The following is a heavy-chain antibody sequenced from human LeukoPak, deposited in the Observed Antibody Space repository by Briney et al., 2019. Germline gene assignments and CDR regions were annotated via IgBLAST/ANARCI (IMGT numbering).Heavy chain of an antibody. D-gene: IGHD4-17*01. J-gene: IGHJ4*02. Sequence: GRSLRLSRAASGFTFSSYGMHWVRQAPGKGLEWVAVISYDGSNKYYADSVKGRFTISRDNSKNTLYLQMNSLRAEDTAVYYCAKAADMTTVTTADYWGQGTLVTVSS. V-gene: IGHV3-30*18. CDR2: ISYDGSNK. CDR1: GFTFSSYG. CDR3: AKAADMTTVTTADY.